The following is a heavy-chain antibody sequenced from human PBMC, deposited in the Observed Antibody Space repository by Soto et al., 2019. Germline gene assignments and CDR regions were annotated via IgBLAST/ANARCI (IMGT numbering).Heavy chain of an antibody. CDR1: GGTFSSYA. V-gene: IGHV1-69*01. Sequence: QVQLVQSGAEVKKPGSSVKVSCKASGGTFSSYAISWVRQAPGQGLEWMGGIIPIFGTANYAQKFQGRVTITADESTSTAYMELSSLRSEDTAVYYWASLGIAARPDDYFDYWGQGTLVTVSS. CDR2: IIPIFGTA. J-gene: IGHJ4*02. CDR3: ASLGIAARPDDYFDY. D-gene: IGHD6-6*01.